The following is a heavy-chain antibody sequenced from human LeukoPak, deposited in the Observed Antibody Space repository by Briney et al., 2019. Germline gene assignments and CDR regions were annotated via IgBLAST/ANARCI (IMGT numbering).Heavy chain of an antibody. Sequence: GGSLRLSCAASGFTFSSYSMNWVRQAPGKGLEWVSSISSSSSYIYYADSVKGRSTISRDNAKNSLYLQMNSLRAEDTAVYYCARTFIAAAALSYWGQGTLVTVSS. CDR1: GFTFSSYS. CDR3: ARTFIAAAALSY. CDR2: ISSSSSYI. D-gene: IGHD6-13*01. J-gene: IGHJ4*02. V-gene: IGHV3-21*01.